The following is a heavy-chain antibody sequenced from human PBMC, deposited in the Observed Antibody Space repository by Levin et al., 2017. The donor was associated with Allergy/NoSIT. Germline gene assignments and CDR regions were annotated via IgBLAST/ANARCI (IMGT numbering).Heavy chain of an antibody. CDR1: GFTFSSHS. CDR3: ASKLVGPVTPNFYGMDV. V-gene: IGHV3-21*01. CDR2: ISSSSSYI. Sequence: GGSLRLSCAASGFTFSSHSMDWVRQAPGKGLEWVSSISSSSSYIYYADSVKGRFTISRDNAKNSLYLQMSSLRAEDTAVNYCASKLVGPVTPNFYGMDVWGKGTTVT. D-gene: IGHD2-2*01. J-gene: IGHJ6*04.